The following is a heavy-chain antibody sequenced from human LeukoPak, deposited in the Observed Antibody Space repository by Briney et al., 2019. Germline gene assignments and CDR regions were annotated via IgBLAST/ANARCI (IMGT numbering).Heavy chain of an antibody. CDR1: GFTFNTYG. V-gene: IGHV3-30*02. J-gene: IGHJ4*02. CDR2: IWYDGSNT. Sequence: GGSLRLSCAASGFTFNTYGMHWVRQAPGKGLEWVAIIWYDGSNTYYADSVKGRFTISRDNSKNTLYLQMGSLRAEDMAVYYCARDVERRLNSRGGFDYWGQGTLVTVSS. CDR3: ARDVERRLNSRGGFDY. D-gene: IGHD6-19*01.